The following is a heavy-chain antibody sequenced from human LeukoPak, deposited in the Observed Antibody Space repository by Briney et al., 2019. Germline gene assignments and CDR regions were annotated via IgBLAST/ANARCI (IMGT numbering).Heavy chain of an antibody. D-gene: IGHD2-8*01. CDR2: IYSGGST. Sequence: GGSLRLSCAASGFTVSSNYMNWVRQAPGKGLEWVSVIYSGGSTYYADSVKGRFTISRDNSKNTLYLQMNSLRAEDTAVYYCAREGARKKWSPTAFDIWGRGTMVTVSS. V-gene: IGHV3-66*01. J-gene: IGHJ3*02. CDR1: GFTVSSNY. CDR3: AREGARKKWSPTAFDI.